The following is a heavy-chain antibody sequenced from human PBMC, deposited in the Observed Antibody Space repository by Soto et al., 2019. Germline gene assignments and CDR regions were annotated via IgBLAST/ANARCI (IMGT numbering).Heavy chain of an antibody. D-gene: IGHD3-10*01. J-gene: IGHJ6*02. V-gene: IGHV3-30-3*01. Sequence: GGSLRLSCAASGFTFSSYAMHWVRQAPGKGLEWVAVISYDGSNKYYADSVKGRFTISRDNSKNTLYLQMNSLRAEDTAVYYCARDLRITTKSRRGAFDVWGQGTTVTVSS. CDR2: ISYDGSNK. CDR3: ARDLRITTKSRRGAFDV. CDR1: GFTFSSYA.